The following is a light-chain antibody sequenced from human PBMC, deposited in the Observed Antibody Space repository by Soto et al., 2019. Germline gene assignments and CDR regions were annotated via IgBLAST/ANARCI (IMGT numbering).Light chain of an antibody. CDR2: ATS. J-gene: IGKJ4*01. Sequence: DIQMTQSPSSLAASVGDRVTITCQASETIATYLNWYQQKPGKAPKLLIYATSSLQSGVPPRFSGSGSGTDFTLTISSLQPEDFASYYCQQSYETPRTFGGGTKVEIK. CDR1: ETIATY. V-gene: IGKV1-39*01. CDR3: QQSYETPRT.